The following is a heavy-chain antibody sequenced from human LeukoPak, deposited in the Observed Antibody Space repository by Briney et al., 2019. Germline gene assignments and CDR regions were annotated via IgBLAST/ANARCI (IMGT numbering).Heavy chain of an antibody. Sequence: SETLSLTCTVSGGSISSGSYYWTWIRQPAGKGLEWIGRVYTSGSTNYNPSLKSRVTISVDKSKNQFSLKLSSVTAADTAVYYCARVYYYDSSGSNCFDYWGQGTLVTVSS. D-gene: IGHD3-22*01. J-gene: IGHJ4*02. CDR3: ARVYYYDSSGSNCFDY. CDR2: VYTSGST. V-gene: IGHV4-61*02. CDR1: GGSISSGSYY.